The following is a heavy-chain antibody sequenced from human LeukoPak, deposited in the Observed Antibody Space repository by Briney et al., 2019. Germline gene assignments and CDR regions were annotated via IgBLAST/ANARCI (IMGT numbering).Heavy chain of an antibody. CDR1: GFTFSSYA. Sequence: GGSLRLSCAASGFTFSSYAMHWVRQAPGKGLEWVAVISYDGSNKYYADSVKGRFTISRDNSKNTPYLQMNSLRAEDTAVYYCARKPGAFDIWGQGTMVTVSS. V-gene: IGHV3-30*04. CDR3: ARKPGAFDI. CDR2: ISYDGSNK. J-gene: IGHJ3*02.